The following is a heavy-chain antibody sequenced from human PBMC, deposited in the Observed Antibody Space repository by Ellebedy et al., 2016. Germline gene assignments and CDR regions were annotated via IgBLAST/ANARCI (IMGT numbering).Heavy chain of an antibody. CDR2: INPNSGGT. V-gene: IGHV1-2*02. Sequence: ASVKVSCXASGYTFTGYYIHWVRQAPGQGLEWMGWINPNSGGTNYEQKFQGRVTMTTDTSISTAYMELSRLRSDDTAVYYCATDIVLAPVAILDANQPFQNWGQGTLVTVSS. J-gene: IGHJ1*01. CDR3: ATDIVLAPVAILDANQPFQN. CDR1: GYTFTGYY. D-gene: IGHD2-2*01.